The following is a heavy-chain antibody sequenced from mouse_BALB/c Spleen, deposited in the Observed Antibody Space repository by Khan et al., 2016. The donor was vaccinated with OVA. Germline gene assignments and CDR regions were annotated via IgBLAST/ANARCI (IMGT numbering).Heavy chain of an antibody. Sequence: EVQLQESGPGLVKPSQTVSLTCTVTGISITTRNYRWSWIRQFPGNKLEWIGNIYYSGTISYNPSLTSRTTITRDTSKHRFFLEMNSLTAEDTATYYCARDYGSLYWYFDVWGAGTTVTVSS. CDR3: ARDYGSLYWYFDV. J-gene: IGHJ1*01. V-gene: IGHV3-5*02. CDR2: IYYSGTI. CDR1: GISITTRNYR. D-gene: IGHD1-1*01.